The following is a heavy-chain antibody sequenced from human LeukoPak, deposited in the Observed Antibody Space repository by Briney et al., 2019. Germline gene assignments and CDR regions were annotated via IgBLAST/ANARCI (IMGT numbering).Heavy chain of an antibody. Sequence: ASVKVSFKASGYTFTGDYIHWLRQAPGQGLEWMGWINPDGGGTNYAQKFQGRVTLTRDTSISTAYMELSRLRSDDTAIYYCARDKVRGVCGYWGQGTLVTVSS. V-gene: IGHV1-2*02. CDR3: ARDKVRGVCGY. CDR2: INPDGGGT. D-gene: IGHD3-10*01. J-gene: IGHJ4*02. CDR1: GYTFTGDY.